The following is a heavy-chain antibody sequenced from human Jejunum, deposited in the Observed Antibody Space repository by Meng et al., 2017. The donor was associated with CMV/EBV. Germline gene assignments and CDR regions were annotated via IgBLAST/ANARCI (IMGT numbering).Heavy chain of an antibody. Sequence: GIKFSDDYMTWIRQAPGKGPEWVSVISSGSRTIEYADSVQGRFTVYRDNAQNSVYLEMNSLRVDDTAVYYCVRYSGSYYYYTGMDVWGQGTTVTVSS. D-gene: IGHD1-26*01. CDR1: GIKFSDDY. J-gene: IGHJ6*02. V-gene: IGHV3-11*01. CDR3: VRYSGSYYYYTGMDV. CDR2: ISSGSRTI.